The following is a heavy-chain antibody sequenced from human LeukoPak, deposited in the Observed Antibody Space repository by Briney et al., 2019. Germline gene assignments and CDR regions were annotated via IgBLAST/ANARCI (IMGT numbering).Heavy chain of an antibody. CDR2: IYYSGST. J-gene: IGHJ4*02. Sequence: SETLSLTCTVSGGSISSSSYYWGWIRQPPGKGLEWIGSIYYSGSTYYNPSLKSRVTISVDTSKNQFSLKLSSVTAADTAVYYCARHYCNSTSCYPRGIADEFDYWGQGTLVTVSS. D-gene: IGHD2-2*01. CDR3: ARHYCNSTSCYPRGIADEFDY. V-gene: IGHV4-39*01. CDR1: GGSISSSSYY.